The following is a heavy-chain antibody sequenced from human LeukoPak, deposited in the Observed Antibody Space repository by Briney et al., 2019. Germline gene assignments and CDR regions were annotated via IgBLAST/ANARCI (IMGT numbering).Heavy chain of an antibody. CDR1: GITFSNYG. Sequence: GGSLRLSCAASGITFSNYGTNWVRQAPGKGLEWVSGISGRGGSTYSADSVKGRFIISRDNSKNMVYLQMNSLRAEDTAVYYCAKDLGLGVWGNYRPSAFDYWGQGTLVTVSS. V-gene: IGHV3-23*01. D-gene: IGHD3-16*02. J-gene: IGHJ4*02. CDR2: ISGRGGST. CDR3: AKDLGLGVWGNYRPSAFDY.